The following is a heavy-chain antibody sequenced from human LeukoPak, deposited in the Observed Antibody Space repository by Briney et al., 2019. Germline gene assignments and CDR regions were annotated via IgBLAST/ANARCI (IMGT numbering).Heavy chain of an antibody. CDR2: IYYSGST. CDR1: GGSISSGSYY. D-gene: IGHD3-3*01. Sequence: SETLSLTCTVSGGSISSGSYYWDWIRQPPGKGLEWIGYIYYSGSTNYNPSLKSRVTISVDTSKNQFSLKLSSVTAADTAVYYCARGTYYDFWSGYSAWFDPWGQGTLVTVSS. V-gene: IGHV4-61*01. J-gene: IGHJ5*02. CDR3: ARGTYYDFWSGYSAWFDP.